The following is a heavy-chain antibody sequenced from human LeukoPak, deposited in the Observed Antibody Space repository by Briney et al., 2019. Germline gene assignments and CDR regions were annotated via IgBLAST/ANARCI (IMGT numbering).Heavy chain of an antibody. J-gene: IGHJ4*02. CDR3: ARGDNNNLFDY. CDR2: INPYNGNT. V-gene: IGHV1-18*01. CDR1: GYTFNSYG. D-gene: IGHD1-14*01. Sequence: ASVKVSCKTSGYTFNSYGISWVRQAPGQGLAWMGWINPYNGNTNYAQNLQGRVTMTTDTSTSTAYMELRSLRSDDTAVYYCARGDNNNLFDYWGQGTLVTVSS.